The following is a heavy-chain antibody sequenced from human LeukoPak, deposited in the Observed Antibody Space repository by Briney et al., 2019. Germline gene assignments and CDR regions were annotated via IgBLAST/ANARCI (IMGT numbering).Heavy chain of an antibody. CDR3: ARDPRLCSGGSCYSGWFDP. CDR1: GGSISSGSYY. D-gene: IGHD2-15*01. CDR2: IYTSGST. J-gene: IGHJ5*02. V-gene: IGHV4-61*02. Sequence: PSQTLFLTCTVSGGSISSGSYYWRWIRQPAGKGLEWIVRIYTSGSTNYNPSLKSRVTISGDTSKNQFSLKLSSVTAADTAVYYCARDPRLCSGGSCYSGWFDPWGQGTLVTVSS.